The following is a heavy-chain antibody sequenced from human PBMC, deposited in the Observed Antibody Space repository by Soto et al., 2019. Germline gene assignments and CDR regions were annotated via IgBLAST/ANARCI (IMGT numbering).Heavy chain of an antibody. J-gene: IGHJ4*02. Sequence: QVQLQQWGAGLLKPSETLSLTCAVYGGSFSGYYWSWIRQPPGKGLEWIGEINHSGSTNYNPSLKSRVTISVDTSKNQFSLKLSSVTAADTAVYYCARGGRGRRAVLMVYAMVFDYWGQGTLVTVSS. CDR2: INHSGST. CDR3: ARGGRGRRAVLMVYAMVFDY. D-gene: IGHD2-8*01. V-gene: IGHV4-34*01. CDR1: GGSFSGYY.